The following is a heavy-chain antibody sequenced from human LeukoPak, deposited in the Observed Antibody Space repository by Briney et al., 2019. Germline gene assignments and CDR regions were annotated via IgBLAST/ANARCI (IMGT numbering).Heavy chain of an antibody. CDR3: ARGGGSVGGNLDY. Sequence: GGSLRLSCAASGFTFSDYEMNWLRQAPGKGLEWVSSISRSSSYIYYADSMKGRFTIYIHNHNNSLFLSMNSLRANETDVYFFARGGGSVGGNLDYWGEGTLDTVSS. CDR1: GFTFSDYE. CDR2: ISRSSSYI. D-gene: IGHD4-23*01. V-gene: IGHV3-21*01. J-gene: IGHJ4*02.